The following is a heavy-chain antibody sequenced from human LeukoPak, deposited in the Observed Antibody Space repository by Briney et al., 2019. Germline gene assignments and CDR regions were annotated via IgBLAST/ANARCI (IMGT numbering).Heavy chain of an antibody. CDR1: GYTFTGYY. Sequence: ASVKVSCKASGYTFTGYYMHWVRQAPGQGLEWVGWINPNSGGTNYAQKFQGRVTMTRDTSISTAYMELSRLRSDDTAVYYCARIGDGYNFSPPTNDIIDYWGQGTLVTVSS. J-gene: IGHJ4*02. D-gene: IGHD5-24*01. CDR2: INPNSGGT. CDR3: ARIGDGYNFSPPTNDIIDY. V-gene: IGHV1-2*02.